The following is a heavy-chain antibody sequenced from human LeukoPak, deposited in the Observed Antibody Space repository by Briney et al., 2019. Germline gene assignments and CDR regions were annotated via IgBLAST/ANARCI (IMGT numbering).Heavy chain of an antibody. D-gene: IGHD6-19*01. Sequence: AGGSLRLSCAASGFAFSVYAVSWLRQPPGKGLEWVSTINANSGTTSYAASVRGRFTISRDNSKNTLYLQLNTLRADDTATYHCAKPISGGLAVTADWFHPWGQGTLVVVSS. CDR3: AKPISGGLAVTADWFHP. J-gene: IGHJ5*01. CDR2: INANSGTT. V-gene: IGHV3-23*01. CDR1: GFAFSVYA.